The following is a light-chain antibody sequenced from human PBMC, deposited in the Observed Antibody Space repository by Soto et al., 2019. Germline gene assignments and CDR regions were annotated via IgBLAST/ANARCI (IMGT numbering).Light chain of an antibody. V-gene: IGKV3-15*01. CDR3: QQYNNWPIT. CDR1: QSVTTN. J-gene: IGKJ5*01. Sequence: EKVMTQSPATLSVSPGERATLSCRASQSVTTNVAWYQQKSGQAPRLLIYAASTRATGIPARFSGSGSGTEFTLTISSLQSEDYTLYYCQQYNNWPITFGQGTRLEIK. CDR2: AAS.